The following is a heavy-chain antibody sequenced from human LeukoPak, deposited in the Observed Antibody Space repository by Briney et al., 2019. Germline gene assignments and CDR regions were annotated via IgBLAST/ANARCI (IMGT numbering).Heavy chain of an antibody. CDR1: GYTFTSYD. Sequence: ASVKVSCKASGYTFTSYDITWVRQATGQGLEWMGWMNTNSGNTGYAQKFQGRVTMTRNTSISTAYMELSSLRSEDTAVYYCARAERGIAAAGQNYYYGMDVWGQGTTVTVSS. D-gene: IGHD6-13*01. CDR3: ARAERGIAAAGQNYYYGMDV. CDR2: MNTNSGNT. J-gene: IGHJ6*02. V-gene: IGHV1-8*01.